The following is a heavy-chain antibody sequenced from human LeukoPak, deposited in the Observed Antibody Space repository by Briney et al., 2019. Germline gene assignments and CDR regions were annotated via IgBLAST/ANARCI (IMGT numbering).Heavy chain of an antibody. J-gene: IGHJ4*02. CDR3: AKMERIYGGSYYEPDF. Sequence: GGSLRLSCAASGFTFSSYGMHWVRQAPGKGLEWVAFIRYDGSNKYYADSVKGRFTISRDNSKNTLYLQMNSLRAEDTAVYYCAKMERIYGGSYYEPDFWGQGTLVTVSS. V-gene: IGHV3-30*02. CDR1: GFTFSSYG. CDR2: IRYDGSNK. D-gene: IGHD1-26*01.